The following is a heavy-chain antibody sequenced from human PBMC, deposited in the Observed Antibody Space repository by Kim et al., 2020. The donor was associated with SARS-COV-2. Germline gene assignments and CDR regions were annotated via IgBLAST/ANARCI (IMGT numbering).Heavy chain of an antibody. D-gene: IGHD3-22*01. CDR1: GDSISSGGFY. CDR2: IDYIGRT. V-gene: IGHV4-39*01. Sequence: SETLSLTCTVSGDSISSGGFYWGWIRQPPGKGLEWIASIDYIGRTYHNASLKSRVTISADTSKNQFSLKLSSVTAADTAVYYCSSSRWAYRSGWHW. J-gene: IGHJ1*01. CDR3: SSSRWAYRSGWH.